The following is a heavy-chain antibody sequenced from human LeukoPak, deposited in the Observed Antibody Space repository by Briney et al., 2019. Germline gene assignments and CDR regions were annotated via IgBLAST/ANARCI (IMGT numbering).Heavy chain of an antibody. V-gene: IGHV3-21*01. CDR3: ARDPGIAVAVPYYYYMDV. D-gene: IGHD6-19*01. J-gene: IGHJ6*03. CDR2: ISSSSSYI. CDR1: GFTFSSYS. Sequence: PGGSLRLSCAASGFTFSSYSMNWVRQAPGKGLEWVSSISSSSSYIYYADSVKGRFTISRDNAKNSLYLQMNSLRAEDTAVYYCARDPGIAVAVPYYYYMDVWGKGTTVTVSS.